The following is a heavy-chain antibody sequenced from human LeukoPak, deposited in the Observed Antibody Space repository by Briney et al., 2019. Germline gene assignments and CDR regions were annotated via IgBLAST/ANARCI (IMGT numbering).Heavy chain of an antibody. V-gene: IGHV4-59*01. CDR1: GGSISSYY. CDR3: ARPLGGSYYGDAFDI. Sequence: SETLSLTCTVSGGSISSYYWSWIRQPPGKGLEWIGYIYYSGRTNYNPSLKSRVTISVDTSKNQFSLKLSSVTAADTAVYYCARPLGGSYYGDAFDIWGQGTMVTVSS. J-gene: IGHJ3*02. D-gene: IGHD1-26*01. CDR2: IYYSGRT.